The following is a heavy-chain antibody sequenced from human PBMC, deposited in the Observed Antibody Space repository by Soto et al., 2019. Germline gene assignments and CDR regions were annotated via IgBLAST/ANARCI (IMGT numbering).Heavy chain of an antibody. Sequence: SGPTLVNPTQTLTLTCTVSGFSLSGTGMRVTWIRQPPGKALEWLARIDWEDTKLYSTSLKTRLSISKDTSKNQVVLTMTNTDPADTATYYCARAFYGMDVWGPGTTVTVSS. CDR3: ARAFYGMDV. CDR2: IDWEDTK. V-gene: IGHV2-70*04. J-gene: IGHJ6*02. CDR1: GFSLSGTGMR.